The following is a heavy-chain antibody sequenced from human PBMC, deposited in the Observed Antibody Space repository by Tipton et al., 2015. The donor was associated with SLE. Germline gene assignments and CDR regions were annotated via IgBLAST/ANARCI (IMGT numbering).Heavy chain of an antibody. Sequence: SLRLSCVASGFSFSDYYMTWFRQAPGKELEGGAVVSYDGTKKYYADSVKGRFTISRDNSKNTLYLEMSSLRVDDTAVYYCAKERTLVPYYARNVNTHYSVPETWGHAPSLTVSS. CDR3: AKERTLVPYYARNVNTHYSVPET. CDR2: VSYDGTKK. J-gene: IGHJ6*02. V-gene: IGHV3-30*18. CDR1: GFSFSDYY. D-gene: IGHD3-10*02.